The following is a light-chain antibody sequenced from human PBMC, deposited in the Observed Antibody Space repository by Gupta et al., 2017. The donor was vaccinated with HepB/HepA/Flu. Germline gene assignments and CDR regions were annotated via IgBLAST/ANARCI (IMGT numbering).Light chain of an antibody. CDR3: QHYDNLPYT. J-gene: IGKJ2*01. CDR1: QDISNY. V-gene: IGKV1-33*01. Sequence: DIQMTQSPSSLSASVGDRVTITCQASQDISNYLNWYQQKPGEAPKLLIYDASNLETGVPSRFSGSGSGTDFTFTISSLQPEDIATYYCQHYDNLPYTFGQGTKLEIK. CDR2: DAS.